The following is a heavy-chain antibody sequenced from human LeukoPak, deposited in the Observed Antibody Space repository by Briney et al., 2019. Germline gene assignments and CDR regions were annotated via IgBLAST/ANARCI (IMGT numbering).Heavy chain of an antibody. Sequence: PGGSLRLSCAASGFTFSGSAMHWVRQASGKGLEWVGRIRSKANSYATAYAASVKGRFAISRDDSKNTAYLQMNSLKTEDTAVYYCTRLEAVAGSEMYYFDYWGQGTLVTVSS. CDR1: GFTFSGSA. J-gene: IGHJ4*02. D-gene: IGHD6-19*01. CDR3: TRLEAVAGSEMYYFDY. CDR2: IRSKANSYAT. V-gene: IGHV3-73*01.